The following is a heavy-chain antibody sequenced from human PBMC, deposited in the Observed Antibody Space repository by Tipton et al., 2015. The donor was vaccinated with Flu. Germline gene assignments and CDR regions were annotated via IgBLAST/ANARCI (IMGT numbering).Heavy chain of an antibody. CDR2: IYYTGDT. D-gene: IGHD4/OR15-4a*01. J-gene: IGHJ3*02. CDR3: ARALYGAFDAFDI. CDR1: GGSISSYF. V-gene: IGHV4-59*01. Sequence: TLSLTCTVSGGSISSYFWSWIRQPPGKGLEWIGYIYYTGDTSYNPSLKSRLTISVDSSKKHFSLKLSSVTAADTAMYYCARALYGAFDAFDIWGRGTMVTVSS.